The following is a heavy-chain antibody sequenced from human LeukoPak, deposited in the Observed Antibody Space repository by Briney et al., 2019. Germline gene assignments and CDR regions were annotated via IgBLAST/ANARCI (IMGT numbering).Heavy chain of an antibody. D-gene: IGHD1-26*01. V-gene: IGHV4-39*01. CDR3: ATIVGSTKVDD. Sequence: SETLSLTCTVSGGSISGNSYYWGWIRQPPGKGLEWIVSMYYSGSTYYNPSLKSRVPVSVDTPKNQFSLKLSSVTSTDTAVYYCATIVGSTKVDDWGQGTLATVSS. J-gene: IGHJ4*02. CDR1: GGSISGNSYY. CDR2: MYYSGST.